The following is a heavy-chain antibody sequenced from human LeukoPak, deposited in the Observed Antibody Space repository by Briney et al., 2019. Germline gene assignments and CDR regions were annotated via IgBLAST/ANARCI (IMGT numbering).Heavy chain of an antibody. V-gene: IGHV3-11*01. CDR1: GFTFSDYY. CDR2: ISSSGSTI. J-gene: IGHJ5*02. CDR3: ARVGLYYYDSSGYSNWFDP. D-gene: IGHD3-22*01. Sequence: GGSLRLSCAASGFTFSDYYMSWIRQAPGKGLEWVSYISSSGSTIYYADSVKGRFTISRDNARNSLYLQMNSLRAEDTAVYYCARVGLYYYDSSGYSNWFDPWGQGTLVTVSS.